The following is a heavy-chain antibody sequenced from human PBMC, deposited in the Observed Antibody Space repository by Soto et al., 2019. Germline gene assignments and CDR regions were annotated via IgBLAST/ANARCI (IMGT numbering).Heavy chain of an antibody. CDR2: IYYSGST. D-gene: IGHD6-19*01. J-gene: IGHJ5*02. Sequence: SETLSLTCTVSGGSISSYYWSWIRQPPGKGLEWIGYIYYSGSTNYNPSLKSRVTISVDTSKNQFSLKLSSVTAADTAVYYCARALRKVAGTDWFDPWGQGTLVTVST. CDR1: GGSISSYY. V-gene: IGHV4-59*01. CDR3: ARALRKVAGTDWFDP.